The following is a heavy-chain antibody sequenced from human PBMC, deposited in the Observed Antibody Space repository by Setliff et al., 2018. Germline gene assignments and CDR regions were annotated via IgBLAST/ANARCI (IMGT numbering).Heavy chain of an antibody. Sequence: ASVKVSCKSSGFTFSSYGITWVRQGPTQGLEWVGWISAFSGNTHYAQKFQDRVTVTRDTSTSTVYMELRSLTSDDTAVYYCARINFYVSSGYYYAPDYWGPGTLVTVSS. V-gene: IGHV1-18*04. CDR3: ARINFYVSSGYYYAPDY. CDR2: ISAFSGNT. D-gene: IGHD3-22*01. CDR1: GFTFSSYG. J-gene: IGHJ4*02.